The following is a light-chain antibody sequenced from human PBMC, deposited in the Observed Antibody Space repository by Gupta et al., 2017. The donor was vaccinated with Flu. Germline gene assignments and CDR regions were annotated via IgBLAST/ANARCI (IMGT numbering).Light chain of an antibody. V-gene: IGKV3-15*01. Sequence: VMTQSPATLSVSPGESATLSCRARQRLSTNLAWYQQRPGEARWLLIYGESTRATGGTARFSGSGSGTEFTLTISSLQSEDFAVYYCKQYNNGPRTFGQGTKVGIK. CDR1: QRLSTN. CDR3: KQYNNGPRT. J-gene: IGKJ1*01. CDR2: GES.